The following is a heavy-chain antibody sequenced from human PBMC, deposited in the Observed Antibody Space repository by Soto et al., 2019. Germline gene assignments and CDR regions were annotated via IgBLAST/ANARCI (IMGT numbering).Heavy chain of an antibody. J-gene: IGHJ4*02. CDR3: AKADYSYSWAPGDY. Sequence: GGSLRLSCAASGFTFSSYSMNWVRQAPGKGLEWVSSISSSSSYIYYADSVKGRFTISRDNAKNSLYLQMNSLRAEDTAVYYCAKADYSYSWAPGDYWGQGTLVTVSS. D-gene: IGHD6-13*01. V-gene: IGHV3-21*01. CDR1: GFTFSSYS. CDR2: ISSSSSYI.